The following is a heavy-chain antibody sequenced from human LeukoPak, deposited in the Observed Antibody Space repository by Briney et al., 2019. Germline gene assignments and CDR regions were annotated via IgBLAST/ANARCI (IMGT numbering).Heavy chain of an antibody. D-gene: IGHD4-17*01. CDR1: GGSINSYY. J-gene: IGHJ5*02. CDR2: IYYSGST. CDR3: ARLRAFYGDYGGWFDP. V-gene: IGHV4-59*01. Sequence: SETLSLTCTVSGGSINSYYWSWIRQPPGKGLEWIGCIYYSGSTNYNPSLKSRATISVDTSKSQFSLRLRSVTAADTAVYYCARLRAFYGDYGGWFDPWGQGTLVTVSS.